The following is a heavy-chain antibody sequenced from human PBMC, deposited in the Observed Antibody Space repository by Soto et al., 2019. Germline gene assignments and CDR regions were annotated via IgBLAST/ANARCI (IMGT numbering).Heavy chain of an antibody. CDR2: IYYSGST. CDR3: ARQSFSLLWFGELLSRNNWFDP. Sequence: SETLSLTCTVSGGSISSYYWSWIRQPPGKGLEWIGYIYYSGSTNYNPSLKSRVTISVDTPKNQFSLKLSSVTAADTAVYYCARQSFSLLWFGELLSRNNWFDPWGQGTLVTVSS. CDR1: GGSISSYY. J-gene: IGHJ5*02. V-gene: IGHV4-59*08. D-gene: IGHD3-10*01.